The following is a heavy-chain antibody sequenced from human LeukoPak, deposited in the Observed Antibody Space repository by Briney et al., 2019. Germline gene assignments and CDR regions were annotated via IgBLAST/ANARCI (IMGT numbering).Heavy chain of an antibody. Sequence: GGSLRLSCAASGFTFSDYYMSWLRQAPGKGLEWVSYISSSGSTIYYADSVKGRFTISRDNAKNSLYLQMNSLRAEDTAVYYCARESIAAAGKGDWFDPWGQGTLVTVSS. J-gene: IGHJ5*02. D-gene: IGHD6-13*01. CDR2: ISSSGSTI. CDR1: GFTFSDYY. CDR3: ARESIAAAGKGDWFDP. V-gene: IGHV3-11*04.